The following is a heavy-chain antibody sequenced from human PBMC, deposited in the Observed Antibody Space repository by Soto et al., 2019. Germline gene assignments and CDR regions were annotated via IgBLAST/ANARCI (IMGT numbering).Heavy chain of an antibody. Sequence: EVQLVESGGDLVQPGGSLRLSCAASGFTFSSYWMTWVRQAPGRGLEWVANINKRADSMHYADSVQGRFTVSRDNAKKSMYLQMSCLRAEDTAVYFCARDMSPSDGDLVHYDFDIWGQGTVVTVSS. D-gene: IGHD6-6*01. V-gene: IGHV3-7*01. CDR2: INKRADSM. CDR1: GFTFSSYW. J-gene: IGHJ3*02. CDR3: ARDMSPSDGDLVHYDFDI.